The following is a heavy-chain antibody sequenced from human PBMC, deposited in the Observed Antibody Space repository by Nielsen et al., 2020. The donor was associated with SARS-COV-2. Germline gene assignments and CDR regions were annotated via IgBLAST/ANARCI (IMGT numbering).Heavy chain of an antibody. V-gene: IGHV4-30-4*02. Sequence: SETLSLTCTVSGGSISSGDYYWSWIRQPPGKGLEWIGYIYYSGSTYYNPSLKSRVTISVDTSKNQFSLKLSSVTAADTAVYYCARNPETWFGESHAFDIWGQGTMVTVSS. CDR2: IYYSGST. CDR3: ARNPETWFGESHAFDI. D-gene: IGHD3-10*01. CDR1: GGSISSGDYY. J-gene: IGHJ3*02.